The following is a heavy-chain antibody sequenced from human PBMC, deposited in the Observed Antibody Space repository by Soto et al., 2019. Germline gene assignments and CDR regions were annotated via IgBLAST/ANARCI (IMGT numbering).Heavy chain of an antibody. CDR1: GFTFSSYA. D-gene: IGHD1-26*01. CDR2: ISYDGSNK. V-gene: IGHV3-30-3*01. J-gene: IGHJ6*02. Sequence: GGSLRLSCAASGFTFSSYAMHWVRQAPGKGLERVAVISYDGSNKYYADSVKGRFTISRDNSKNTLYLQMNSLRAEDTAVYYCARGQWELLPYYYYGMDVWGQGTTVTVSS. CDR3: ARGQWELLPYYYYGMDV.